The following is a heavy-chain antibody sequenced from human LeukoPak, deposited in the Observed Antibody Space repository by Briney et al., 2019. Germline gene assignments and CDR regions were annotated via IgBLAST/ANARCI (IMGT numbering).Heavy chain of an antibody. J-gene: IGHJ5*02. CDR3: ARGLLARGVTGFDP. CDR1: GGSISSGGYY. Sequence: SETLSLTCTVSGGSISSGGYYWSWIRQHPGKGLEWIGYIYYSGSTYYNPSLKSRVTISVDTSKNQFSLKLSSVTAADTAVYYCARGLLARGVTGFDPWGQGTLVTVSS. D-gene: IGHD3-10*01. V-gene: IGHV4-31*03. CDR2: IYYSGST.